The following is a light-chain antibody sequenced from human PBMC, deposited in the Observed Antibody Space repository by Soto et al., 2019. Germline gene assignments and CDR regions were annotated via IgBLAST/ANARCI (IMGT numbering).Light chain of an antibody. CDR3: QQYGSSRT. CDR1: QSVSNN. J-gene: IGKJ1*01. V-gene: IGKV3-15*01. Sequence: EIVMTQSPATLSVSPGERATLSCRASQSVSNNLAWYQQQPGQAPRLLIYGASTRATGFPARFSGSGSGTEFTLTISSLQSEDFAVYYCQQYGSSRTFGQGTKVDIK. CDR2: GAS.